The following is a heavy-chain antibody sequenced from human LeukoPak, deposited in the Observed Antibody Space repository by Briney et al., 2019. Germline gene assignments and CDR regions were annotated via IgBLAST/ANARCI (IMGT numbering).Heavy chain of an antibody. Sequence: PSETLSLTCTVSGDSISSYYWSWIRQPPGKGLEWIGYIYYSGSTNYNPSLKSRVTISVDTSRNQFSLKLTSVTAADTAVYYCARVGTEYSSSSALYHYFLDVWGKGTTVTVSS. CDR3: ARVGTEYSSSSALYHYFLDV. J-gene: IGHJ6*03. CDR2: IYYSGST. V-gene: IGHV4-59*01. CDR1: GDSISSYY. D-gene: IGHD6-6*01.